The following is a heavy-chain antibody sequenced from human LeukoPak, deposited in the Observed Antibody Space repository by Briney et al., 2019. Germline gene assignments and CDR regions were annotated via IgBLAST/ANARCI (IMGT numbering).Heavy chain of an antibody. CDR1: GFTFSSYS. J-gene: IGHJ4*02. V-gene: IGHV3-21*01. D-gene: IGHD3-22*01. Sequence: GGSLGLSCAASGFTFSSYSMNWVRQAPGKGLEWVSSISSSSSYIYYADSVKGRFTISRDNAKNSLYLQMNSLRAEDTAVYYCARKRVYYDSSGYYDYWGQGTLVTVSS. CDR3: ARKRVYYDSSGYYDY. CDR2: ISSSSSYI.